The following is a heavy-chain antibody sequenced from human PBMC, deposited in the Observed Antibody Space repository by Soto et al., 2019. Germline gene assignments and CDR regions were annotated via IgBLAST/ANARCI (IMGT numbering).Heavy chain of an antibody. V-gene: IGHV4-39*01. J-gene: IGHJ4*02. Sequence: QLQLQESGPGLVKPSETLSLTCTVSGGSISSSSYYWGWIRQPPGKGLEWIGSIYYSGSTYYNPSLKSRLXLXVXASKNQFSLKLSSVTAADTAVYYCARHTPAISISDHWGQGTLVTVSS. CDR2: IYYSGST. D-gene: IGHD2-15*01. CDR1: GGSISSSSYY. CDR3: ARHTPAISISDH.